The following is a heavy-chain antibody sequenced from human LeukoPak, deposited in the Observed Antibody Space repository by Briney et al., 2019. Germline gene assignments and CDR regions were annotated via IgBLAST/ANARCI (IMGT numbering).Heavy chain of an antibody. D-gene: IGHD3-22*01. CDR1: GASFSSYY. Sequence: SETLSLTCAVYGASFSSYYWTWLRHSPGKGLEWLGDIFRSGRTNYNPSLKNRVTISLYTSKTRFSLNLSSVTAADTSVYYCARGRGYLYDSSDHGYYFDTWGQGSRVTVSS. V-gene: IGHV4-34*01. J-gene: IGHJ4*02. CDR2: IFRSGRT. CDR3: ARGRGYLYDSSDHGYYFDT.